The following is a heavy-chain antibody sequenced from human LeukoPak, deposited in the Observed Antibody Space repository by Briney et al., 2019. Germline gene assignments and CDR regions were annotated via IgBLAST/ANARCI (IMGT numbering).Heavy chain of an antibody. CDR2: ISSSGSTI. D-gene: IGHD4-11*01. Sequence: GGSLRLSCAASGFTFSDYYMSWNRQAPGTGLEWVSYISSSGSTIYYADSVKGRFTISRDNAKNSLYLQMNSLRAEDTAVYYCARVKRTTVTYSYYMDVWGKGTTVTVSS. CDR3: ARVKRTTVTYSYYMDV. V-gene: IGHV3-11*04. CDR1: GFTFSDYY. J-gene: IGHJ6*03.